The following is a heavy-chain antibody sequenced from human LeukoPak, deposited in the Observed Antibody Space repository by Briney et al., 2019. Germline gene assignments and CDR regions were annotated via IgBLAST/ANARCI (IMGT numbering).Heavy chain of an antibody. Sequence: SETLSLTCTVSGGSISSYYRSWIRQPPGKGLEWIGYIYYSGSTNYNPSLKSRVTISVDTSKNQFSLKLSSVTAADTAVYYCARAGYNSGWYLRYYYYMDVWGKGTTVTISS. CDR2: IYYSGST. CDR1: GGSISSYY. V-gene: IGHV4-59*01. J-gene: IGHJ6*03. CDR3: ARAGYNSGWYLRYYYYMDV. D-gene: IGHD6-19*01.